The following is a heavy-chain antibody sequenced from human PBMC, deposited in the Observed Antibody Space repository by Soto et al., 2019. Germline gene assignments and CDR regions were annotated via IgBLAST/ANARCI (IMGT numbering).Heavy chain of an antibody. CDR2: ISGSGGST. J-gene: IGHJ4*02. D-gene: IGHD3-3*01. Sequence: EVQLLESGGGLVQPGGSLRLSCAASGFTFSSYAMSWVRQAPGKGLEWVSAISGSGGSTYYADSVKGRFTISRDNAKNTVYLQMNSLRAEDTAVYYCAKGPEFYDFWSGYYPAVDYFDYWGQGTLVTVSS. V-gene: IGHV3-23*01. CDR3: AKGPEFYDFWSGYYPAVDYFDY. CDR1: GFTFSSYA.